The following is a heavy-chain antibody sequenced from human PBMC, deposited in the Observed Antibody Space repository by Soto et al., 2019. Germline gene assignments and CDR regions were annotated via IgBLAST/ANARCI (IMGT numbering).Heavy chain of an antibody. D-gene: IGHD3-22*01. CDR1: GVSITTYY. Sequence: SVTLSLTCTVSGVSITTYYWSWLRQPPGKGLEWIGYMYYRGSTQYNPSLKSRVTISVDTSKNQLSMKLSSVTAADTAVYYCARDYDSSGYYYQYWGQGTLVTV. J-gene: IGHJ4*02. CDR3: ARDYDSSGYYYQY. CDR2: MYYRGST. V-gene: IGHV4-59*01.